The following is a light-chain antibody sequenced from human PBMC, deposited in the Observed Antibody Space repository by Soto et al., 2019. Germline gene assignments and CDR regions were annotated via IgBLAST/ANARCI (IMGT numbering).Light chain of an antibody. V-gene: IGKV2-30*01. CDR1: QSPLYSDGNTY. J-gene: IGKJ1*01. Sequence: DVVMTQSPLSLPVTLGQPASISCRSSQSPLYSDGNTYLSWFQQRPGQSPRRLIYKVSNRDSEVPGGFSGSRSGTDFTLKSSRVEAEDVGVYYFIQGMLRRWTFGNGTKVEIE. CDR3: IQGMLRRWT. CDR2: KVS.